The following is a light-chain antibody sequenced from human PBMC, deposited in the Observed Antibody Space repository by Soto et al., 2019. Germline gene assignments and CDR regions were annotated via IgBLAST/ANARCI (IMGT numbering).Light chain of an antibody. Sequence: DIQMTQSPSSLSASVGDRVTITCQASQDIYNYLNWYQQKPGKAPKPLIYDASNLETGVPSGFSGSGSGTDFTFTISSLQPEDIATYYCQQYANLPLTFGGGTKVEIK. V-gene: IGKV1-33*01. CDR2: DAS. CDR3: QQYANLPLT. J-gene: IGKJ4*01. CDR1: QDIYNY.